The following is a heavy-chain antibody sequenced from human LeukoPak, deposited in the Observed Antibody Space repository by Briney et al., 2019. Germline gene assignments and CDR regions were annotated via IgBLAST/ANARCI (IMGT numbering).Heavy chain of an antibody. D-gene: IGHD1-26*01. J-gene: IGHJ4*02. CDR1: GFTFTSYA. Sequence: GGSLRLSCAASGFTFTSYAMTWVRPAPGKGLEWVSGISGSVVSTYYADSVKGRFTISRDNSKNTLYLQMNSLRAEDTAVYYCAKAVGHYLGGWGQGTLVTVSS. V-gene: IGHV3-23*01. CDR3: AKAVGHYLGG. CDR2: ISGSVVST.